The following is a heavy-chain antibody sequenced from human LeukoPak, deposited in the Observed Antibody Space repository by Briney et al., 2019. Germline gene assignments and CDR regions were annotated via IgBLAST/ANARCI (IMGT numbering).Heavy chain of an antibody. Sequence: GGSLRLSCAASGFTFSSYSMNWVRQAPGKGLEWVSSISSSSSYIYYADSVKGRFTISRDNAKNSLYLQMNSLRAEDTAVYYCARDSIDSYREYSSSSGYFDYWGQGTLVTVSS. D-gene: IGHD6-6*01. J-gene: IGHJ4*02. CDR1: GFTFSSYS. CDR2: ISSSSSYI. CDR3: ARDSIDSYREYSSSSGYFDY. V-gene: IGHV3-21*01.